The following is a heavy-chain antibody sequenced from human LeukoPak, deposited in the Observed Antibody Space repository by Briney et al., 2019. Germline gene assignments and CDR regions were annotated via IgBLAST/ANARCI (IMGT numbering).Heavy chain of an antibody. J-gene: IGHJ4*02. Sequence: PSETLSLTCTVSGGSISSSNYYWGWIRQPPGKGLEWIGSIYYSGSTYYNPSLKSRVTISVDTSKNQFSLKLSSVTAADTAVYYCAMTSARSPVVVIYFDYWGQGTLVTVSS. V-gene: IGHV4-39*07. CDR2: IYYSGST. D-gene: IGHD3-22*01. CDR1: GGSISSSNYY. CDR3: AMTSARSPVVVIYFDY.